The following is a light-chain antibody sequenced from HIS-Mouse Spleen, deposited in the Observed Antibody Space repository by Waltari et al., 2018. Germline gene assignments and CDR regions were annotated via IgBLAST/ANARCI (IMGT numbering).Light chain of an antibody. CDR1: QSVSSN. V-gene: IGKV3-15*01. CDR2: GAS. CDR3: QQYNNWPRT. Sequence: EIVMTQSPATLSVSPGERATLSGRASQSVSSNLAWYQQKPGQAPSLLVYGASTRATGIPARFIGSGSGTEFTLTISSLQSEDFAVYYCQQYNNWPRTFGQGTKVEIK. J-gene: IGKJ1*01.